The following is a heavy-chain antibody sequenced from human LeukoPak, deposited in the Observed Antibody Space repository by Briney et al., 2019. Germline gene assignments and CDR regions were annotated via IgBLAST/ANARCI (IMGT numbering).Heavy chain of an antibody. CDR3: AKGLGQVYFEY. CDR2: ISWDGGRT. V-gene: IGHV3-43D*03. Sequence: GGSLRLSCAASGSSFVDYAMHWVRQAPGEGLEWVSLISWDGGRTYYADSVKGRFTTSRDNSKNPLYLQMDSLSAEDTAMYYCAKGLGQVYFEYWGQGTLVTVSS. J-gene: IGHJ4*02. CDR1: GSSFVDYA.